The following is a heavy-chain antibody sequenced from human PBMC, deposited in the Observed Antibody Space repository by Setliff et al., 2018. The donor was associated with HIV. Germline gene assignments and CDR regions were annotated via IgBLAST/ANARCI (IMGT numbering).Heavy chain of an antibody. CDR2: IWPTDSDT. CDR1: EYSFTNYW. D-gene: IGHD3-3*01. CDR3: ARLSKYYDFWTPDS. V-gene: IGHV5-51*01. J-gene: IGHJ4*02. Sequence: GEYLTISCQGSEYSFTNYWVGWVRQMPDKGLEWMGLIWPTDSDTIYSPSFHGQVTLSADKSISTVYLQWSSLKAPDTAMYYCARLSKYYDFWTPDSWGQGTLVTVSS.